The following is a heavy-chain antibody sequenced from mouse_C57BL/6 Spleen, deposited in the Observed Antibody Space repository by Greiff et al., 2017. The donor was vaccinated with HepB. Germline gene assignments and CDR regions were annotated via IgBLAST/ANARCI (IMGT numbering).Heavy chain of an antibody. CDR2: IDPETGGT. D-gene: IGHD2-4*01. V-gene: IGHV1-15*01. CDR3: TREDYDGFAY. J-gene: IGHJ3*01. CDR1: GYTFTDYE. Sequence: QVQLQQSGAELVRPGASVTLSCKASGYTFTDYEMHWVKQTPVHGLEWIGAIDPETGGTAYNQKFKGKAILTADKSSSTAYMELRSLTSEDSAVYYCTREDYDGFAYWGQGTLVTVSA.